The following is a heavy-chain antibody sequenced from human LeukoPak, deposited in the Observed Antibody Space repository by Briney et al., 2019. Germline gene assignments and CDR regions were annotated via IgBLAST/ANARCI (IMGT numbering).Heavy chain of an antibody. CDR1: GGSISNYY. J-gene: IGHJ6*03. CDR3: ARLGDHVLPMVRSDYYYYMDV. Sequence: PSETLSLTCTVSGGSISNYYWNWIRQPPGKGLEWIGYIYYTGSTNYNPSLKSRVTISVDTSKNQFSLKLSSVTAADTAVYYCARLGDHVLPMVRSDYYYYMDVWGKGTTVTVSS. D-gene: IGHD3-10*01. V-gene: IGHV4-59*08. CDR2: IYYTGST.